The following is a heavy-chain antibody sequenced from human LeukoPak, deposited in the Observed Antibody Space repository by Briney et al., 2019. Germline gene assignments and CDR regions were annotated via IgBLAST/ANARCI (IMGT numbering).Heavy chain of an antibody. V-gene: IGHV1-69*04. J-gene: IGHJ4*02. CDR3: ARDYRRVGSGSYYIDY. Sequence: GASVKVSCKASGGTFSSYAISWARQAPGQGLEWMGRIIPILGIANYAQKFQGRVTITADKSTSTAYMELSSLRSEDTAVYYCARDYRRVGSGSYYIDYWGQGTLVTVSS. D-gene: IGHD3-10*01. CDR1: GGTFSSYA. CDR2: IIPILGIA.